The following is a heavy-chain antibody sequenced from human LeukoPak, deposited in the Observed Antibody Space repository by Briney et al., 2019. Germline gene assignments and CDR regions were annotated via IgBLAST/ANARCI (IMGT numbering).Heavy chain of an antibody. V-gene: IGHV4-30-2*01. D-gene: IGHD4-17*01. Sequence: SETLSLTCAVSGGSISSGGYSGSWIRQPPGKGLEWIGYIYHSGSTYYNPSLKSRVTISVDRSKNQFSLKLSSVTAADTAVYYCGRLRGAMTTVTSNFDYWGQGTLVTVSS. CDR3: GRLRGAMTTVTSNFDY. J-gene: IGHJ4*02. CDR2: IYHSGST. CDR1: GGSISSGGYS.